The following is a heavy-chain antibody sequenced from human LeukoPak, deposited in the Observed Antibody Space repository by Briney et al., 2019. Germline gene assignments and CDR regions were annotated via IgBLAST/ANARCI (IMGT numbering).Heavy chain of an antibody. J-gene: IGHJ6*03. Sequence: GGSLRLSCAASGFTFGDYYMSWMRQAPGKGLEWVSYISSSGRSTYYADSVKGRFTISRDNSKNTLYLQMNSLRAEDTAVYYCAKAGGYSGYDRYYYYYMDVWGKGTTVTVSS. CDR3: AKAGGYSGYDRYYYYYMDV. D-gene: IGHD5-12*01. CDR2: ISSSGRST. CDR1: GFTFGDYY. V-gene: IGHV3-11*01.